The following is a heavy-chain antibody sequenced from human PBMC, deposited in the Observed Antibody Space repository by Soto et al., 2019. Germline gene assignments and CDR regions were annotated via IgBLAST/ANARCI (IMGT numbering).Heavy chain of an antibody. Sequence: GGSLRLSCEASGFTFSSYAMNWVRQAPWKGLEWVSVISRSGGTTHYADSVKGRFTISRDNSKNTLYLQMNSLRAEDTALYYCAKRNPTNDYSNSLFDFWGQGTLVTVSS. CDR1: GFTFSSYA. CDR2: ISRSGGTT. D-gene: IGHD4-4*01. J-gene: IGHJ4*02. V-gene: IGHV3-23*01. CDR3: AKRNPTNDYSNSLFDF.